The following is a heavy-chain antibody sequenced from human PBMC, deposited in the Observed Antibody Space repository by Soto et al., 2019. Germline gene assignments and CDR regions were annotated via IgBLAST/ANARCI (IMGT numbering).Heavy chain of an antibody. V-gene: IGHV3-7*04. CDR1: GFTFSSYW. D-gene: IGHD6-19*01. CDR2: IKEDGSDK. J-gene: IGHJ4*02. CDR3: ARGYSSGPDY. Sequence: GGSLRLSCAASGFTFSSYWMTWVRQAPGKGLEWVANIKEDGSDKHYVDSMRGRFTISRDNANNSLYLQLNSLRAEDTALYYCARGYSSGPDYWGQGTLVTVSS.